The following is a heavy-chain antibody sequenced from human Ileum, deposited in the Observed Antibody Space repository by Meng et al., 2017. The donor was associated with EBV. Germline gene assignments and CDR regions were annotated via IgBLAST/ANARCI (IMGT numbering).Heavy chain of an antibody. J-gene: IGHJ4*02. D-gene: IGHD1-26*01. CDR2: TYYRSKWNT. V-gene: IGHV6-1*01. Sequence: QVPLPQSGPRQLKPSQYLSLTCAISGDSVSSIRCAWNWIRQSPSRGLEWLGRTYYRSKWNTDYAVSVSSRITISPDTSKNQFSLQLNSVTPEDTAVYYCARGSYYFDSWGQGTLVTASS. CDR1: GDSVSSIRCA. CDR3: ARGSYYFDS.